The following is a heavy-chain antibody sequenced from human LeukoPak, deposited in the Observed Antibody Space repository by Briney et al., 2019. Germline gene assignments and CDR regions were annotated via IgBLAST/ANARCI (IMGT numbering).Heavy chain of an antibody. Sequence: GGSLRLSCAASGFTFSNYGMHWVRRAPGKGLEWVTFIRYDGTKKYYADSVKGRFTISRDNAKNSLYLQMNSLRAEDTAVYYCARGFGELSPLDYWGQGTLVTVSS. D-gene: IGHD3-10*01. J-gene: IGHJ4*02. CDR2: IRYDGTKK. V-gene: IGHV3-30*02. CDR3: ARGFGELSPLDY. CDR1: GFTFSNYG.